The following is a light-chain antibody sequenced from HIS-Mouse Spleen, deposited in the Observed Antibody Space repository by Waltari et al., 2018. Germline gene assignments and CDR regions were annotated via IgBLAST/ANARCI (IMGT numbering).Light chain of an antibody. CDR1: RSAVGSYNL. J-gene: IGLJ2*01. V-gene: IGLV2-23*03. Sequence: QSALTQPASVSGSPGQSITISCTGTRSAVGSYNLVSWYQQHPGKAPKLMIYEGSKRPSGVSNRFSGSKSGNTASLTISGLQAEDEADYYCCSYAGSSTFLVFGGGTKLTVL. CDR3: CSYAGSSTFLV. CDR2: EGS.